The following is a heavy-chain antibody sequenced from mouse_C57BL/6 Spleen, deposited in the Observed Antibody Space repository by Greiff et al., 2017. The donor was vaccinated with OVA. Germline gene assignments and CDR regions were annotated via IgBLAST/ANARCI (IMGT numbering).Heavy chain of an antibody. Sequence: VQLQQSGPELVKPGDSVKISCKASGYSFTGYFMNWVMQSPGKSLEWIGRINPYNGDTFYNQKFKGKATLTVDKSSSTAHMELRSLTSEDSAVYYCARSESAIYGNYGYFDVWGTGTTVTVSS. V-gene: IGHV1-20*01. D-gene: IGHD2-1*01. J-gene: IGHJ1*03. CDR2: INPYNGDT. CDR3: ARSESAIYGNYGYFDV. CDR1: GYSFTGYF.